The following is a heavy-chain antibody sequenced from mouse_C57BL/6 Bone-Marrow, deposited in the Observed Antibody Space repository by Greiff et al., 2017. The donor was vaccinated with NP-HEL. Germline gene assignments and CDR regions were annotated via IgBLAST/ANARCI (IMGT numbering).Heavy chain of an antibody. CDR2: IWSGGST. CDR3: ARKDSKKAMDY. V-gene: IGHV2-2*01. J-gene: IGHJ4*01. D-gene: IGHD2-5*01. CDR1: GFSFTSYG. Sequence: QVQLKQPGPGLVQPSQRLSITCTASGFSFTSYGVHWVRQSPGKGLEWLGVIWSGGSTDANAAFISRLSISKDNSKIQVFFKMNSLQADDTAIYYCARKDSKKAMDYWGQGTSVTVSS.